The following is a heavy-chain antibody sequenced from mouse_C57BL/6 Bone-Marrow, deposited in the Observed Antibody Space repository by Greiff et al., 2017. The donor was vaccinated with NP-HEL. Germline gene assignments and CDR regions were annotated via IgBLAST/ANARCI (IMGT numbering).Heavy chain of an antibody. Sequence: VKLQQSGAELVKPGASVKISCKASGYAFSSYWMNWVKQRPGKGLEWIGQIYPGDGDTNYNGKFKGKATLTADKSSSTAYMQLSSLTSEDSAVYFCARRFTPHYYAMDYWGQGTSVTVSS. V-gene: IGHV1-80*01. J-gene: IGHJ4*01. CDR2: IYPGDGDT. CDR3: ARRFTPHYYAMDY. CDR1: GYAFSSYW.